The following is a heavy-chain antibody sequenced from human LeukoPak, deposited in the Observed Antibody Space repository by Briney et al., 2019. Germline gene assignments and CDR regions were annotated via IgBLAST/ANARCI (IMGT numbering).Heavy chain of an antibody. CDR1: GLTFSGFS. Sequence: GGALRLSCAASGLTFSGFSMSWVRQSPTKGLEWVANIKQDGSERYYVDSVKGRFTISRDNAKNSLSLQMNNLRVEDTAVYYCARAGSHWHYVYWGQGTVVTVSS. D-gene: IGHD3-10*01. J-gene: IGHJ4*02. CDR2: IKQDGSER. CDR3: ARAGSHWHYVY. V-gene: IGHV3-7*01.